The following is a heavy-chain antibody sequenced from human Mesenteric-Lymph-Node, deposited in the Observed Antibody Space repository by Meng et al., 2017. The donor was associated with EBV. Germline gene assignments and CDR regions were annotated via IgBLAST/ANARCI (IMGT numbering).Heavy chain of an antibody. CDR3: ARIESIWGTYRKYYFDY. CDR2: SPHNGIV. Sequence: HVELQQWGAGLLAPLAKLSLTCAVYGGSFSGFYWSWIRQAPGQGLEWMGESPHNGIVNYNPSLKSRVAISVDTFKNQFSLRLTSVTAADTAIYYCARIESIWGTYRKYYFDYWGQGTLVTVSS. V-gene: IGHV4-34*01. J-gene: IGHJ4*02. D-gene: IGHD3-16*02. CDR1: GGSFSGFY.